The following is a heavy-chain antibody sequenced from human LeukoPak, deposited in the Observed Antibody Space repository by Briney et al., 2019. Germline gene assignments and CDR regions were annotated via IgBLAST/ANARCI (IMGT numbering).Heavy chain of an antibody. CDR1: GGPISSYY. D-gene: IGHD3-3*01. CDR3: ARDHYDFWSGSAFDI. CDR2: IYTSGST. J-gene: IGHJ3*02. Sequence: SETLSLTCTVSGGPISSYYWSWIRQPAGKGLEWIGRIYTSGSTNYNPSLKSRVTMSVDTSKNQFSLKLSSVTAADTAVYYCARDHYDFWSGSAFDIWGQGTMVPVSS. V-gene: IGHV4-4*07.